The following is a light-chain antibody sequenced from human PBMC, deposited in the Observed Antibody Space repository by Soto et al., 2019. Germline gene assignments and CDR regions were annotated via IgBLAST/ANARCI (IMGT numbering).Light chain of an antibody. CDR2: KAS. CDR3: LQDYGDSWT. J-gene: IGKJ1*01. V-gene: IGKV1-5*03. Sequence: DIQMTQSPSTLSASVGDRVTITCRASQTINSCLSLYQQKPGKSPSLLIYKASNLQSGVPSRFSGSGSGTEFTLTISSLQPEDFASYYCLQDYGDSWTFGQGTKVDIK. CDR1: QTINSC.